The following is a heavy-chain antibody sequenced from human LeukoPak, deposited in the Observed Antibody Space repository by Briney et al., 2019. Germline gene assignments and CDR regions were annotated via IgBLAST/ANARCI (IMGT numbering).Heavy chain of an antibody. Sequence: PGGSLRLSCAASGFTFSNYAMSWVRQAPGKGLEWVSSISSSADNTYHADSVNGRFTISRDKSKNTLYLQMNSLRAEDTAVYYCAKARSSGWSGDDYYGMDVWGQGTTVTVSS. J-gene: IGHJ6*02. CDR3: AKARSSGWSGDDYYGMDV. CDR2: ISSSADNT. CDR1: GFTFSNYA. V-gene: IGHV3-23*01. D-gene: IGHD6-19*01.